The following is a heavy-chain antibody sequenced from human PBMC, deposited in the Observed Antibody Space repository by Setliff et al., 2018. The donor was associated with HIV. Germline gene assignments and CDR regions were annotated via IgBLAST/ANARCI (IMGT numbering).Heavy chain of an antibody. D-gene: IGHD3-22*01. V-gene: IGHV1-2*02. CDR3: ARGADYYDSSGYRGGGLYYMDV. Sequence: ASVKVSCKASGYTFTGYYMHWVRQAPGQGLEWMGWINPNSGGTNYAQKFQGRVTMTRDTSISTAYMELSRLRSDDTAGYYCARGADYYDSSGYRGGGLYYMDVWGKGTTGTVS. CDR2: INPNSGGT. J-gene: IGHJ6*03. CDR1: GYTFTGYY.